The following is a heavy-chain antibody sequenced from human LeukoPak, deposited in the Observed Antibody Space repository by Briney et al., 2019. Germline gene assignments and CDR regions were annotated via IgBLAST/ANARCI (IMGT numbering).Heavy chain of an antibody. CDR1: GFTFSTYA. D-gene: IGHD1-26*01. Sequence: PGGSLRLSCVASGFTFSTYAMTWVRQAPGKGLEWVSGLSGSGTNTYYAHSVKGRFTISRDNSKNTLYLQMDSLRAEDTALYYCAKAPSVGAPTYFDYWGQGTLVSVSS. J-gene: IGHJ4*02. CDR2: LSGSGTNT. CDR3: AKAPSVGAPTYFDY. V-gene: IGHV3-23*01.